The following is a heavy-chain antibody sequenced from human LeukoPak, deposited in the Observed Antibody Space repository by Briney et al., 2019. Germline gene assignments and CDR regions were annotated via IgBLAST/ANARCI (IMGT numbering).Heavy chain of an antibody. Sequence: KPSETLSLTCTVSGGSISSYYWSWIRQPPGKGLEWIGHIYGSGSTNYNPSLKSRVTLSVDTSKNQFSLKLSSVTAADTAVYYCAREGTSGTHLNWFDPWGQGTLVTVPS. CDR3: AREGTSGTHLNWFDP. J-gene: IGHJ5*02. V-gene: IGHV4-59*01. D-gene: IGHD1-1*01. CDR2: IYGSGST. CDR1: GGSISSYY.